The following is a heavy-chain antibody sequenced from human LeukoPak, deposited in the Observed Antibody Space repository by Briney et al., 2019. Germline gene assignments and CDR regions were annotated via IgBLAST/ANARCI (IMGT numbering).Heavy chain of an antibody. CDR1: GFTFSSYW. D-gene: IGHD3-22*01. J-gene: IGHJ4*02. Sequence: GGSLRLSCAASGFTFSSYWMSWVRQAPGKGLEWVGRIKSKTDDGTTDYAAPVKGRFTISRDDSKNTLYLQMNSLKTEDTAAYYCTTGRRYYDSSGYYPYYFDYWGQGTLVTVSS. CDR3: TTGRRYYDSSGYYPYYFDY. CDR2: IKSKTDDGTT. V-gene: IGHV3-15*01.